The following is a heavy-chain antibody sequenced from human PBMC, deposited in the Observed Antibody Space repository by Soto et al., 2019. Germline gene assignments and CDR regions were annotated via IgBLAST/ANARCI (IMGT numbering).Heavy chain of an antibody. Sequence: QVQLQESGPGLVKPSQTLSLTCTVSGGSISSDDYYWSWIRQPPGKGLECIGYIYYSGRTYYNPSLKSRVTISVDTSKHQFSLKLRSVTAADTAVYYCARFIRRPAFDIWGQGTMVTVSS. CDR1: GGSISSDDYY. J-gene: IGHJ3*02. D-gene: IGHD3-16*02. V-gene: IGHV4-30-4*01. CDR2: IYYSGRT. CDR3: ARFIRRPAFDI.